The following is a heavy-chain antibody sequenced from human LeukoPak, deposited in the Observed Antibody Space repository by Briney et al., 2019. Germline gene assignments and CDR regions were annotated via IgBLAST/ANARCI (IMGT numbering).Heavy chain of an antibody. V-gene: IGHV1-46*01. Sequence: PSVKVSCKASGYTFTSYYIHWVRQAPGQGLECMGIISPSGDSTTYAQKFQGRVTITRDTSTSTVYMELSSLRSEDTAVYYCARDRGGSGYPLGDYWGQGTLVTVSS. CDR1: GYTFTSYY. J-gene: IGHJ4*02. CDR2: ISPSGDST. D-gene: IGHD3-22*01. CDR3: ARDRGGSGYPLGDY.